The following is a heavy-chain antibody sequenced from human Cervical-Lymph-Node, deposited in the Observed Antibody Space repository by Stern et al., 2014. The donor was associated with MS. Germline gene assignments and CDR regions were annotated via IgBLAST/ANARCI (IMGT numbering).Heavy chain of an antibody. Sequence: VQLVESGAEVKKTGSSVKVSCKASGGTFNIYAISWVRQAPGQGLEWMGGIVPIFGSANYAQKFQGRVTITADESTTTIYMEVSSLRSEDTAVYYCARGPDQSGGYYYAYWGQGTLVTVSS. CDR1: GGTFNIYA. CDR3: ARGPDQSGGYYYAY. D-gene: IGHD3-22*01. J-gene: IGHJ4*02. V-gene: IGHV1-69*01. CDR2: IVPIFGSA.